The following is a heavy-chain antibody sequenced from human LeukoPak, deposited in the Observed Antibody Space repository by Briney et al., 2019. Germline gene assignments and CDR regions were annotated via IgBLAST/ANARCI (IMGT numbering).Heavy chain of an antibody. D-gene: IGHD6-19*01. Sequence: ASVKVSCKASGGTFGSYAISWVRQAPGQGLEWMGGIIPIFGTANYAQKFQGRVTITADESTSTAYMELSSLRSEDTAVYYCASSGRVYSSGWYVDYFDYWGQGTLVTVSS. CDR3: ASSGRVYSSGWYVDYFDY. V-gene: IGHV1-69*01. J-gene: IGHJ4*02. CDR2: IIPIFGTA. CDR1: GGTFGSYA.